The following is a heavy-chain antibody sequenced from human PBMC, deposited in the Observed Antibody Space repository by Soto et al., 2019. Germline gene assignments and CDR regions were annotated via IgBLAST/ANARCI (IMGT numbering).Heavy chain of an antibody. D-gene: IGHD6-13*01. Sequence: SETLSLTCAVYGGSFSGYYWSWIRQPPGKGLEWIGEINHSGSTNYNPSLKSRVTISVDTSKNQFSLKLSSVTAADTAVYYCARGQRDSSSWYFDYWGQGTLVTVS. CDR1: GGSFSGYY. J-gene: IGHJ4*02. V-gene: IGHV4-34*01. CDR2: INHSGST. CDR3: ARGQRDSSSWYFDY.